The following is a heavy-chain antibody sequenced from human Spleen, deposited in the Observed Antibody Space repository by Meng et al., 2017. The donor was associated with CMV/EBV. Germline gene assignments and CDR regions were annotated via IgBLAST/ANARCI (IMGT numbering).Heavy chain of an antibody. V-gene: IGHV4-31*02. D-gene: IGHD1-14*01. J-gene: IGHJ5*02. CDR2: IHDSGDT. CDR3: ARDASNRAGWFDH. CDR1: GGSIHSGGYY. Sequence: TVSGGSIHSGGYYWTCVRQHPGKGLEWIGFIHDSGDTYYKPSLKSRVSISIDTSENQFSLKLRSVTAADTAIYYCARDASNRAGWFDHWGQGALVTVSS.